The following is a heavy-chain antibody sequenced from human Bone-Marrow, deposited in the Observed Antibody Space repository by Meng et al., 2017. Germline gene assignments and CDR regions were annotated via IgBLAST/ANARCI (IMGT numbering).Heavy chain of an antibody. CDR3: AKGGNWLNS. CDR1: ELTSSSCG. Sequence: GESLKISCVASELTSSSCGMHWVRQAPGKGLEWVTFISYHGSDKNYADSVKGRFTISRDNAKNTRYLQMNSLRAEDTALYYCAKGGNWLNSWGQGTLVTVSS. V-gene: IGHV3-30*07. CDR2: ISYHGSDK. J-gene: IGHJ5*01.